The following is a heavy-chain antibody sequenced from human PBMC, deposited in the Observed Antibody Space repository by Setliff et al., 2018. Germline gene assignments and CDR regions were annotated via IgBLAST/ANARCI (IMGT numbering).Heavy chain of an antibody. V-gene: IGHV1-3*01. CDR2: INAGNGNT. CDR1: GYTFTSYA. Sequence: ASVKVSCKASGYTFTSYAMHWVRQAPGQRLEWMGWINAGNGNTKYSQKFQGRVTITRDTSASTAYMELSSLRSEDTAVYYCATFRRDGYNRDYWGQGTLVTVSS. D-gene: IGHD5-12*01. CDR3: ATFRRDGYNRDY. J-gene: IGHJ4*02.